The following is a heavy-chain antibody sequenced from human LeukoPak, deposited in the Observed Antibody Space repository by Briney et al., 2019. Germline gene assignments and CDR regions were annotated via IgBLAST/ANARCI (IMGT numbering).Heavy chain of an antibody. Sequence: PGGSLRLSCAASRFTLSAYTMNWVRQAPGKGLEWVSSISSSSSYIYYADSVKGRFTISRDNAKNSLYLQMNSLRAEDTAVYYCARGGGYCGGDCYGIDYWGQGTLVTVSS. CDR2: ISSSSSYI. D-gene: IGHD2-21*01. V-gene: IGHV3-21*01. CDR3: ARGGGYCGGDCYGIDY. CDR1: RFTLSAYT. J-gene: IGHJ4*02.